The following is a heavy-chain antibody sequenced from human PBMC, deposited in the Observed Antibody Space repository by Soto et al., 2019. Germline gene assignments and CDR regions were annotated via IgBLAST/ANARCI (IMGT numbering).Heavy chain of an antibody. Sequence: EVKLLESGGGLVQPGGSLRLSCATSGFTFSSYAMSWVRQAPGKGLKWVSVNSGSDGSTYYANSVKGRFTISRDNAKNTLFLQMHSLRGEDTAVYYCAKKAGLVSLYPPEFDPLGQGTLVTVSS. J-gene: IGHJ5*02. CDR3: AKKAGLVSLYPPEFDP. V-gene: IGHV3-23*01. CDR2: NSGSDGST. CDR1: GFTFSSYA. D-gene: IGHD2-8*01.